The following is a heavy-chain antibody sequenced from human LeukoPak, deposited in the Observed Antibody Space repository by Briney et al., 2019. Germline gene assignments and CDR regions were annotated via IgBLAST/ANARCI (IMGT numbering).Heavy chain of an antibody. CDR2: IYPGDADT. D-gene: IGHD3-10*01. CDR1: GYSFTSYW. CDR3: ARLKDYYGSERFDY. V-gene: IGHV5-51*01. J-gene: IGHJ4*02. Sequence: GESLKISCKGSGYSFTSYWIGWVRQMPGKGLEWMGIIYPGDADTRYSPSFQGQVTISADKSISTAYLQWSSLKASGTAMYYCARLKDYYGSERFDYWGQGTLVTVSS.